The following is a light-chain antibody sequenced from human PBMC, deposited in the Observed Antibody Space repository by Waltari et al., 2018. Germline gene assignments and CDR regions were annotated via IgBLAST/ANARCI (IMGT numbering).Light chain of an antibody. CDR3: CSYGGTYYV. J-gene: IGLJ1*01. V-gene: IGLV2-11*01. Sequence: QSALTQPRSVSGSPGQSVAISCTGTSSDVGGYNYVFWYQQHPGKAPKLIVYDVTKRPSGVPDRFSGSKSGNTASLTISGLQAEDDADYYCCSYGGTYYVFGTGTKVTVL. CDR2: DVT. CDR1: SSDVGGYNY.